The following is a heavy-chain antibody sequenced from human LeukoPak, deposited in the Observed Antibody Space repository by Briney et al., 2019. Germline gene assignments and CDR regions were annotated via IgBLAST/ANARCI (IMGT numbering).Heavy chain of an antibody. CDR2: ISSSGSTI. CDR1: GFTFSSYE. J-gene: IGHJ4*02. V-gene: IGHV3-48*03. CDR3: ARGIAAADLDY. D-gene: IGHD6-13*01. Sequence: GGSLRLSCAASGFTFSSYEMNWVRQAPGEGLEWVSYISSSGSTIYYADSVKGRFTISRDNAKNSLYLQMNSLRAEDTAVYYCARGIAAADLDYWGQGTLVTVSS.